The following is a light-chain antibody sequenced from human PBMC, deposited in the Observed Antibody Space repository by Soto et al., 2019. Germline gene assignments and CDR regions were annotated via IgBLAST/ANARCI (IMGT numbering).Light chain of an antibody. CDR3: QQYYSTPLT. CDR1: QSVLYSSNNKNY. V-gene: IGKV4-1*01. J-gene: IGKJ3*01. Sequence: DIVMTQSPDSLAVSLGERATINCKSSQSVLYSSNNKNYLAWYQQKPGQPPKLLIYWASTRESGVPDRFSGSGSGTDFALTSCSLQAEDVAVYYCQQYYSTPLTFGPGTKVDI. CDR2: WAS.